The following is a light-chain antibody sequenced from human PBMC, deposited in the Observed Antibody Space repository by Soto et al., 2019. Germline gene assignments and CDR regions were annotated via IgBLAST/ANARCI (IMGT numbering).Light chain of an antibody. CDR3: QQRQYWPPIT. CDR2: GAS. J-gene: IGKJ5*01. V-gene: IGKV3-11*01. Sequence: EIVMTQSPGTLSLSPGERATLSCRASQSVSSRLAWYQQKPGQAPRLLISGASNRAPGIPARFSGSGSGTDFTLTISSLEPEDFAVYYCQQRQYWPPITFGQGTRLEIK. CDR1: QSVSSR.